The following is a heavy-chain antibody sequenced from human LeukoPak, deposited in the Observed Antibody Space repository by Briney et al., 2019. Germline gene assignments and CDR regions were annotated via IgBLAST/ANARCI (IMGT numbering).Heavy chain of an antibody. CDR3: ARENTVTAYPYYIDY. CDR1: GFTFSDYY. V-gene: IGHV3-11*01. D-gene: IGHD4-11*01. CDR2: ISSSGSTI. J-gene: IGHJ4*02. Sequence: GGSLRLSCAASGFTFSDYYMSWIRQAPGKGLEWVSYISSSGSTIYYADSVKGRFTISRDNAKNSLYLQMNSLRAEDTAVYYCARENTVTAYPYYIDYWGQGTLVTVSS.